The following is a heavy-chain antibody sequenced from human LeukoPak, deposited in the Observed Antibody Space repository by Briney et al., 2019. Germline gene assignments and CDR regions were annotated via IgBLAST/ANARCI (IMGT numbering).Heavy chain of an antibody. D-gene: IGHD6-13*01. J-gene: IGHJ6*03. CDR3: ARIPAGIATRKGKLYYYYYYMDV. V-gene: IGHV3-7*01. CDR2: IKQDGSEK. CDR1: GFTFSSYW. Sequence: GGSLRLSCAASGFTFSSYWMSWVRQAPGKGLEWVANIKQDGSEKYYVDSMKGRFTISRDNAKNTLYLQMNSLRAEDTAVYYCARIPAGIATRKGKLYYYYYYMDVWGKGTTVTVSS.